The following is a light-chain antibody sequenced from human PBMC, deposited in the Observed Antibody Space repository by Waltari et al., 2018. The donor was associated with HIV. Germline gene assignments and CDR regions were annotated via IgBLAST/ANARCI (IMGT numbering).Light chain of an antibody. Sequence: HSALPQPPSASGSPGQPVTIPCTGAGSDVGPYTYVSWYQQHPGKAPKLMIYEVTKRPSGVPDRFFGSKSDNTASLTVSGLQAEDEAVYYCSSYAVSNRLVFGGGTKLTVL. V-gene: IGLV2-8*01. J-gene: IGLJ3*02. CDR2: EVT. CDR3: SSYAVSNRLV. CDR1: GSDVGPYTY.